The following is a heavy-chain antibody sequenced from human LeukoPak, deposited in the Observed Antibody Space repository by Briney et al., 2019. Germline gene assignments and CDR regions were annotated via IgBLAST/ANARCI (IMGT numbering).Heavy chain of an antibody. CDR3: ARAIAVVGPHLYYYMDV. CDR2: TYYSGST. CDR1: GGSISSYY. D-gene: IGHD6-19*01. Sequence: PSETLSLTCTVSGGSISSYYWSWIRQPPGKGLVWIGYTYYSGSTNYNPSLKSRVTISVDTSKNQFSLKLSSVTAADTAVYYCARAIAVVGPHLYYYMDVWGKGTTVTVSS. J-gene: IGHJ6*03. V-gene: IGHV4-59*01.